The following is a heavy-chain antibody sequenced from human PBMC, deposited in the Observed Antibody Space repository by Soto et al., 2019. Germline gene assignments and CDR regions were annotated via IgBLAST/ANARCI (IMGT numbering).Heavy chain of an antibody. J-gene: IGHJ4*02. Sequence: ASVKVSCKASGGTFSSYTISWVRQAPGQGLEWMGRIIPDSGNTYYAQKFQGSLTMTTDTSTTTAYMEVGSLRADDTAVYYCAREYCTSTSCYGPDYWGQGTLVTVSS. CDR2: IIPDSGNT. D-gene: IGHD2-2*01. CDR3: AREYCTSTSCYGPDY. CDR1: GGTFSSYT. V-gene: IGHV1-18*01.